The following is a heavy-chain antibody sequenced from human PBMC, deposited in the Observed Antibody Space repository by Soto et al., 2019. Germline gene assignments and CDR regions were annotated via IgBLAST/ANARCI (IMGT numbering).Heavy chain of an antibody. CDR3: AKDSIAAMADFDY. V-gene: IGHV3-23*01. Sequence: GWSLRLACASSGFTFISYAMRWVRQAPGKGLEWVSAISGSGGSTYYADSVKGRFTISRDNSKNTLYLQMNSLRAEDTAVYYCAKDSIAAMADFDYWGQGTLVTVSS. J-gene: IGHJ4*02. CDR2: ISGSGGST. D-gene: IGHD5-18*01. CDR1: GFTFISYA.